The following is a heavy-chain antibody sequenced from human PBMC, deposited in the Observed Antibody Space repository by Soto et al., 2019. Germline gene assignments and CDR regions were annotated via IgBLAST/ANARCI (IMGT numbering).Heavy chain of an antibody. V-gene: IGHV3-23*01. CDR1: GFTFSHYA. Sequence: EVQLLESGGGLVQPGGSLRLSCAASGFTFSHYAMSWVRQAPGKGLEWVSTISGSDGSTYYADSVKGRFTISRDNSTNTLYLQMNRVRAEDTAVYYCAKKFHYGSGAYLYYLDYWGQGTLVTVSS. J-gene: IGHJ4*02. CDR3: AKKFHYGSGAYLYYLDY. D-gene: IGHD3-10*01. CDR2: ISGSDGST.